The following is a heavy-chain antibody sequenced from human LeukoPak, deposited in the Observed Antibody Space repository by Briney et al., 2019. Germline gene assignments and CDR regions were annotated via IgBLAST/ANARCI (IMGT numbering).Heavy chain of an antibody. Sequence: GGSLRLSCAASGFTFSSYSMNWVRQAPGKGLEWVSSISSSSSYIYYADSVKGRFTISRDNAKNSLYLQMNSLRAEDTAVYYCASRPYGSGSYYVFDYWGQGTLVTVSS. CDR2: ISSSSSYI. CDR1: GFTFSSYS. J-gene: IGHJ4*02. V-gene: IGHV3-21*01. D-gene: IGHD3-10*01. CDR3: ASRPYGSGSYYVFDY.